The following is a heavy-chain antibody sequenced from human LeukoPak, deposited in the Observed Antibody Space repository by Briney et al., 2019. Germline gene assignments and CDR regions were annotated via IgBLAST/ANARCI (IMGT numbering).Heavy chain of an antibody. CDR3: AREGSSGWTPFDY. Sequence: SETLPLTCTVSGGSISSYYWSWIRQPAGKGLEWIGRIYTSGSTNYNPSLKSRVTISVDKSKNQFSLKLSSVTAADTAVYYCAREGSSGWTPFDYWGQGTLVTVSS. D-gene: IGHD6-19*01. V-gene: IGHV4-4*07. CDR1: GGSISSYY. CDR2: IYTSGST. J-gene: IGHJ4*02.